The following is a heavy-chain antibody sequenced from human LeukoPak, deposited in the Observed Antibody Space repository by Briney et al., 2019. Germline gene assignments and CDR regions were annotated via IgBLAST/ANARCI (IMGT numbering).Heavy chain of an antibody. CDR3: AKDMTRYYDILTGSGVLD. D-gene: IGHD3-9*01. J-gene: IGHJ4*02. V-gene: IGHV3-43*01. CDR2: ISWDGGST. CDR1: GFTFDDYT. Sequence: PGGSLGLSCAASGFTFDDYTMHWVRQAPGKGLEWVSLISWDGGSTYYADSVKGRFTISRDNSKNSLYLQMNSLRTEDTALYYCAKDMTRYYDILTGSGVLDWGQGTLVTVSS.